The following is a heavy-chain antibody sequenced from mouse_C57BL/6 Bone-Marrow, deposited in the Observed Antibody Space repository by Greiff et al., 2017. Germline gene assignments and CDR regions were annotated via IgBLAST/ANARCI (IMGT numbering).Heavy chain of an antibody. J-gene: IGHJ4*01. CDR2: INPGSGGT. CDR3: ARKLLFYYAMDY. D-gene: IGHD6-1*01. V-gene: IGHV1-54*01. Sequence: VQLQESGAELVRPGTSVKVSCKASGYAFTNYLIEWVKQRPGQGLEWIGVINPGSGGTNYNEKFKGKATLTADKSSSTAYMQLSSLTSEDSAVYFGARKLLFYYAMDYWGQGTSVTVSS. CDR1: GYAFTNYL.